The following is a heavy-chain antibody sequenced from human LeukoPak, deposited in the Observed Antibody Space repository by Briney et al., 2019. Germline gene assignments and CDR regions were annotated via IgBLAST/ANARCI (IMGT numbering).Heavy chain of an antibody. D-gene: IGHD3-10*01. J-gene: IGHJ4*02. CDR2: ISAYNGNT. Sequence: ASVKVSCKASGYTFTSYGISWVLQAPGQGLEWMGWISAYNGNTNYAQKLQGRVTMTTDTSTSTAYMELRSLRSDDTAVYYCARSITMVRGVIITIDYWGQGTLVTVSS. CDR3: ARSITMVRGVIITIDY. V-gene: IGHV1-18*01. CDR1: GYTFTSYG.